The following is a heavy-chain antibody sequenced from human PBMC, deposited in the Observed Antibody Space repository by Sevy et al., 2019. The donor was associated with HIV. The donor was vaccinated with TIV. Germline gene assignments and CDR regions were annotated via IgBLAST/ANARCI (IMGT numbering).Heavy chain of an antibody. D-gene: IGHD4-17*01. CDR3: ARDEGDYGGNIIDY. J-gene: IGHJ4*02. CDR1: GFTFSSYA. Sequence: LSLTCAASGFTFSSYAMHWVRQAPGKGLEWVAVISYDGSNKYYADSVKGRFTISRDNSKNTLYLQMNSLRAEDTAVYYCARDEGDYGGNIIDYWGQGTLVTVSS. CDR2: ISYDGSNK. V-gene: IGHV3-30-3*01.